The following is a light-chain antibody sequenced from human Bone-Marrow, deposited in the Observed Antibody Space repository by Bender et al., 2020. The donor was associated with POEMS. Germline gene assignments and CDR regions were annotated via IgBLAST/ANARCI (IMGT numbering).Light chain of an antibody. CDR3: SSWDDSLSGWV. CDR2: SNY. Sequence: QSVLTQPPSVSGTPGQTITLSCSGTTSNIGSDTVNWYQHLPGTAPRLVVYSNYQRPSGVPARFSGSKSGTSASLAISDIQSEDEGDYYCSSWDDSLSGWVFGGGTKLT. V-gene: IGLV1-44*01. J-gene: IGLJ3*02. CDR1: TSNIGSDT.